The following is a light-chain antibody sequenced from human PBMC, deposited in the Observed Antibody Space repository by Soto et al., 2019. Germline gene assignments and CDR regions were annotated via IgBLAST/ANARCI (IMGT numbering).Light chain of an antibody. CDR1: PSNVGGYNL. J-gene: IGLJ1*01. CDR3: CSYAGNGYV. V-gene: IGLV2-23*01. CDR2: EGT. Sequence: QSALTHPASVSGSPGQSITISCTGTPSNVGGYNLVSWYQQHPGRAPELIIYEGTQRPSGVSARFSGSKSGNTASLTISGVHADDEADYYCCSYAGNGYVFGTGTKVTVL.